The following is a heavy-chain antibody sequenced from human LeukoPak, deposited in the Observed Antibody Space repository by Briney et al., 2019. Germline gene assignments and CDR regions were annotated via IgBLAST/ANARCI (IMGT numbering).Heavy chain of an antibody. CDR2: INHSGST. CDR1: GGSFSGYY. D-gene: IGHD2-2*01. CDR3: ARADIVVVPAAFDY. Sequence: SEALSLTCAVYGGSFSGYYWSWIRQPPGKGLEWTGEINHSGSTNYNPSLKSRVTISVDTSKNQFSLKLSSVTAADTAVYYCARADIVVVPAAFDYWGQGTLVTVSS. J-gene: IGHJ4*02. V-gene: IGHV4-34*01.